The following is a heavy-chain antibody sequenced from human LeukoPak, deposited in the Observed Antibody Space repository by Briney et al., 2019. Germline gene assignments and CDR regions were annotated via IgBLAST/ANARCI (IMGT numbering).Heavy chain of an antibody. CDR2: IYTSGST. CDR1: GGSMSSTHY. CDR3: ARSITGTSKVYYYYYMDV. J-gene: IGHJ6*03. V-gene: IGHV4-4*09. Sequence: SETLSLTCAVSGGSMSSTHYWSWIRQPPGKGLEWIGYIYTSGSTNYNPSLKSRVTISVDTSKNQFSLKLSSVTAADTAVYYCARSITGTSKVYYYYYMDVWGKGTTVTVSS. D-gene: IGHD1-7*01.